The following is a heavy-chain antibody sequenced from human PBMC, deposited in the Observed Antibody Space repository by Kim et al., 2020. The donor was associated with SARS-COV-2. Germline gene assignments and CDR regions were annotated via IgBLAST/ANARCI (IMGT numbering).Heavy chain of an antibody. Sequence: SVKVSCKASGGTFSSYAISWVRQAPGQGLEWMGGIIPIFGTANYAQTFQGRVTITADESTSTAYMELSSLRSEDTAVYYCARRIGKAVAGLQDYYGMDVWGQGTTVTVSS. V-gene: IGHV1-69*13. CDR1: GGTFSSYA. CDR3: ARRIGKAVAGLQDYYGMDV. CDR2: IIPIFGTA. D-gene: IGHD6-19*01. J-gene: IGHJ6*02.